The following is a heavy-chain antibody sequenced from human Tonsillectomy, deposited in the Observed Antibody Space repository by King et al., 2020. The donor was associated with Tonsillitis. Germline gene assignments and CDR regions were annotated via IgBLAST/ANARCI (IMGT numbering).Heavy chain of an antibody. V-gene: IGHV3-7*01. Sequence: VQLVESGGGLVQPGGSLRLSCIASGFTFSNYWLSWVRQAPGKGLEWVANIKQDGSDKSYVDSVKGRFTVSRDNAKNSLYLEMNSLRADDTAMYYCARGAYCGDNCYWHFDYWGQGTLVTVSS. CDR1: GFTFSNYW. D-gene: IGHD2-21*02. CDR3: ARGAYCGDNCYWHFDY. CDR2: IKQDGSDK. J-gene: IGHJ4*02.